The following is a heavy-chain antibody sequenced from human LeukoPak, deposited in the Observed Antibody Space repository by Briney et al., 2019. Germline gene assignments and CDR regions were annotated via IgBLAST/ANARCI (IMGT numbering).Heavy chain of an antibody. CDR1: GFTFSQYW. CDR3: AKGVLRYFDWLGFDY. D-gene: IGHD3-9*01. J-gene: IGHJ4*02. CDR2: INQDGSHK. Sequence: GGSLRLSCAASGFTFSQYWMSWVRQSPEKGLELVALINQDGSHKYYVDSLRGRLSVSRDNAKNSVYLQMNSLRAEDTALYYCAKGVLRYFDWLGFDYWGQGTLVTVSS. V-gene: IGHV3-7*03.